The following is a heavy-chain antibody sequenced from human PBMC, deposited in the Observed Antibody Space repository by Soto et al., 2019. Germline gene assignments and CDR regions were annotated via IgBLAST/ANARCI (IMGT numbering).Heavy chain of an antibody. Sequence: EVQLVESGGGLVQPGGSLRLSCAASGFTFSSYSMHWVRQAPGKGLEYVSAISSNGGTTSYANSVKGRFTISRDISKNMLYLQMGSLRAEDMAVYYCGGYSGDGIWSWGQGTLVTVSS. V-gene: IGHV3-64*01. CDR3: GGYSGDGIWS. CDR1: GFTFSSYS. J-gene: IGHJ5*02. CDR2: ISSNGGTT. D-gene: IGHD1-26*01.